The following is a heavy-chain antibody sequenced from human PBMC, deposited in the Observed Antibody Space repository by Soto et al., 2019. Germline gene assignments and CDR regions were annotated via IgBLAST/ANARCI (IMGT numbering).Heavy chain of an antibody. CDR1: GYTFTGYY. CDR3: ARAKLVVVPAAILWDGMDV. D-gene: IGHD2-2*01. Sequence: QVQLVQSGAEVKKPGASVKVSCKASGYTFTGYYMHWVRQAPGQGLEWMGWINPNSGGTNYAQKFQGWVTMTRDTSISTAYMELSRLRSDDTAVYHCARAKLVVVPAAILWDGMDVWGQGTTVTVSS. CDR2: INPNSGGT. J-gene: IGHJ6*02. V-gene: IGHV1-2*04.